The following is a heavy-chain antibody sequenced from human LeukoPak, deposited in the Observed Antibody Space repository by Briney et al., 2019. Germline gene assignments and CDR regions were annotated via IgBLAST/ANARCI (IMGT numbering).Heavy chain of an antibody. V-gene: IGHV3-30*18. CDR2: ISYDGSNK. Sequence: PGGSLRLSCAASGFTFSSYGMHWVRQAPGKGLKWVAVISYDGSNKYYADSVKGRFTISRDNAKNTLYLQMNSLRAEDTAVYYCAKDRAVTTRYYYYGMDVWGQGTTVTVSS. D-gene: IGHD4-17*01. CDR3: AKDRAVTTRYYYYGMDV. CDR1: GFTFSSYG. J-gene: IGHJ6*02.